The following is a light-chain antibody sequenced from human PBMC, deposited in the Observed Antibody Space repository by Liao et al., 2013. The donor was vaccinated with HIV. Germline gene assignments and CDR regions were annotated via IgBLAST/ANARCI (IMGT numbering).Light chain of an antibody. J-gene: IGLJ1*01. CDR2: QDR. CDR1: ELGDKY. Sequence: SYELTQPPSVSVSPGQTASITCSGDELGDKYACWYQQKPGQSPVLVIYQDRKRPSGIPERFSGSNSGNTATLTISRVDAGDEADYYCQVWDFTSDQRYVFGTGTKVSVL. V-gene: IGLV3-1*01. CDR3: QVWDFTSDQRYV.